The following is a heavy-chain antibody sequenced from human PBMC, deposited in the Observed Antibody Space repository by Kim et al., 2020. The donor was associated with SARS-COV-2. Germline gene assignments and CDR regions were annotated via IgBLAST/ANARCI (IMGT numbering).Heavy chain of an antibody. V-gene: IGHV6-1*01. Sequence: VAVKSRITINPDTSKNQFSLQLNSVTPEDTAVYYCARDLGGYSGYSYFDYWGQGTLVTVSS. D-gene: IGHD5-12*01. CDR3: ARDLGGYSGYSYFDY. J-gene: IGHJ4*02.